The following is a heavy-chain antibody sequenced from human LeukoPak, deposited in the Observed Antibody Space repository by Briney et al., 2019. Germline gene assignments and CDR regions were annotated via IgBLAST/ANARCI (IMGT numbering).Heavy chain of an antibody. J-gene: IGHJ3*02. CDR2: VSGSGATT. D-gene: IGHD3-9*01. Sequence: GGSLRLSCAASGFSFSSSYGMSWVRQAPGKGLEWVSAVSGSGATTYYADSVKGRFTISRDDSKNTVYLQLNSLRGEDTAIYYCARSRYLDWGGAFDMWGQGTMVTVSS. V-gene: IGHV3-23*01. CDR3: ARSRYLDWGGAFDM. CDR1: GFSFSSSYG.